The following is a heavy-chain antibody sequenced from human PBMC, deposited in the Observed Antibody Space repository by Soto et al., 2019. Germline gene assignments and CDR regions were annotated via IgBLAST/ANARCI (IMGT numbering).Heavy chain of an antibody. CDR3: ERERIQLWFAYGMDV. CDR1: GGTFSSYA. D-gene: IGHD5-18*01. V-gene: IGHV1-69*13. CDR2: IIPIFGTA. J-gene: IGHJ6*02. Sequence: SVKVSCKASGGTFSSYAISWVRQAPGQGLEWMGGIIPIFGTANYAQKFQGRVTITADESTSTAYMELSSLRSEDTAVYYCERERIQLWFAYGMDVWGQGTTVTVSS.